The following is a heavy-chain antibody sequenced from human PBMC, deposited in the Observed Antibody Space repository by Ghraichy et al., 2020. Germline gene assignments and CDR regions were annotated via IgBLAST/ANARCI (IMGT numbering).Heavy chain of an antibody. CDR2: IYYSGTT. J-gene: IGHJ6*02. V-gene: IGHV4-39*01. D-gene: IGHD5-12*01. Sequence: SETLSLTCTVSGDSISSSNYYWGWIRQPPGKGLEWIGIIYYSGTTYYNPSLKSRVTISVDTSKNQFSLKLSSVTAADTAVFYCARHAQVRYSNYDYYYYAMDVWGQGTTVTVSS. CDR3: ARHAQVRYSNYDYYYYAMDV. CDR1: GDSISSSNYY.